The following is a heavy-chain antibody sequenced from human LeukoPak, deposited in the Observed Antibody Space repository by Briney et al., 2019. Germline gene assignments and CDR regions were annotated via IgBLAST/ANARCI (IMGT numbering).Heavy chain of an antibody. Sequence: SETLSLTCTVSGGSISSYYWSWIRQPAGKGLEWIGRIYTSGSTNYNPSLKRRVTMSVDTSKNQFSLKLSSVTAADTAVYYCARDKYYYDSSGSIRFDYWGQGTLVTVSS. CDR1: GGSISSYY. CDR2: IYTSGST. CDR3: ARDKYYYDSSGSIRFDY. V-gene: IGHV4-4*07. D-gene: IGHD3-22*01. J-gene: IGHJ4*02.